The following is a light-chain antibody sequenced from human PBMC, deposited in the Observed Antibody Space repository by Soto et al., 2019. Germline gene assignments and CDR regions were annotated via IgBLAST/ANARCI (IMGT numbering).Light chain of an antibody. V-gene: IGKV3-15*01. CDR3: QQYIKWPWT. CDR2: GAS. CDR1: QSVSSS. J-gene: IGKJ1*01. Sequence: EIVMTRSPATLSMSPGERVTLSCRASQSVSSSLAWNQQKPGQAPRLLIYGASTRATGIPDRFSGSGSGTEFTLTISSLQSEDFAVYYCQQYIKWPWTFGQGTKVEIK.